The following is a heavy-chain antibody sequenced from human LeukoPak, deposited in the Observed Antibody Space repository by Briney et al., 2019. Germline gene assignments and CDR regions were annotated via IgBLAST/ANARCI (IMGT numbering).Heavy chain of an antibody. CDR2: ISGSGGST. V-gene: IGHV3-23*01. D-gene: IGHD1-14*01. J-gene: IGHJ6*02. CDR3: ASSNGRTSAYYYYGMDV. CDR1: GFTFSSYA. Sequence: PGGSLRLSCAASGFTFSSYAMSWVRQAPGKGLEWVSAISGSGGSTYYADSVKGRFTISRDNSKNTLYLQMNSLRAEDTAVYYCASSNGRTSAYYYYGMDVWGQGTTVTVSS.